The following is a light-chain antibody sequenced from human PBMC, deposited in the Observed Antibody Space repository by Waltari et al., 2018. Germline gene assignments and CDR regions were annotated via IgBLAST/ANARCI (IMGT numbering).Light chain of an antibody. V-gene: IGKV3D-15*01. J-gene: IGKJ2*03. CDR3: QQNINWYS. Sequence: EIVMTQSPATLSLSPGERATLSCRTSQSVSSSLAWYQEKPGQAPRLLIYGASSRATGIPDRFSGSGSGTEFTLTISSLEPEDVAIYYCQQNINWYSFGQGTKVEIK. CDR2: GAS. CDR1: QSVSSS.